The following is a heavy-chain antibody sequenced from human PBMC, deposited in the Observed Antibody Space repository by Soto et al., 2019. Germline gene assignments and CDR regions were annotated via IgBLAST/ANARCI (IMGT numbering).Heavy chain of an antibody. CDR3: AKDIVKYTYGACDY. V-gene: IGHV3-30*18. J-gene: IGHJ4*02. D-gene: IGHD5-18*01. Sequence: GGSLRLSCAASGFSFNTYGMYWVRQAPGKGLEWVAAISYDGSNQYHADSVKGRVTISRDNSKSTLYLQMNSLRVEDTAVYYCAKDIVKYTYGACDYWGQGALVTVSS. CDR1: GFSFNTYG. CDR2: ISYDGSNQ.